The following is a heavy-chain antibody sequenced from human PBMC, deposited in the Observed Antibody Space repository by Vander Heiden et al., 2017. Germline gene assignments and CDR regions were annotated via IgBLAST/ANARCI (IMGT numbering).Heavy chain of an antibody. CDR2: INPNNGVT. Sequence: QVQLVQSGAEVKQPGASVRVSCKASGYTFSDYYMHWVRQAPGQGLEWMGWINPNNGVTNYAQNFQDRVTLTWDTSISTAYMTSRLSSDDTAVYYCARAGQIAATGRAFDFWGQGTLVTVSS. CDR1: GYTFSDYY. D-gene: IGHD6-13*01. V-gene: IGHV1-2*02. J-gene: IGHJ4*02. CDR3: ARAGQIAATGRAFDF.